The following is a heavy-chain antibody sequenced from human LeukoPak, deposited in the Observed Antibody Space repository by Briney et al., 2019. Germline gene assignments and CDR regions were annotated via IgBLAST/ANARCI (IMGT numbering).Heavy chain of an antibody. J-gene: IGHJ4*02. Sequence: ASVKVSCKASGYTFTGYYMHWVRQAPGQGLEWMGWINPNSGGTNYAQKFQGRVTMTRDTSISTAYMELSRLRSDDTAVYYCARVTGTMIVPEDFGFDCWGQGTLVTVSS. CDR3: ARVTGTMIVPEDFGFDC. D-gene: IGHD3-22*01. CDR2: INPNSGGT. V-gene: IGHV1-2*02. CDR1: GYTFTGYY.